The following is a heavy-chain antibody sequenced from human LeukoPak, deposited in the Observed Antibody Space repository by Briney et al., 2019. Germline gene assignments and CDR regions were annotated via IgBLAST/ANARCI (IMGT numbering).Heavy chain of an antibody. D-gene: IGHD2-2*01. Sequence: GASVKVSCKASGYTFTGYYMHWVRQAPGQGLEWMGWINPNSGGTNYAQKFQGRVTMTRDTSISTAYMELSRLRSDDTAVYYCARARDCSSTSCSTYYYYGMDVWGQGTTVTVSS. CDR2: INPNSGGT. J-gene: IGHJ6*02. CDR3: ARARDCSSTSCSTYYYYGMDV. V-gene: IGHV1-2*02. CDR1: GYTFTGYY.